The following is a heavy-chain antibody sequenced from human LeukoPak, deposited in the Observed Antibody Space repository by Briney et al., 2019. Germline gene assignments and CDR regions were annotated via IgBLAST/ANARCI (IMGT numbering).Heavy chain of an antibody. J-gene: IGHJ5*02. CDR2: IYYSGST. V-gene: IGHV4-59*08. D-gene: IGHD5-12*01. CDR1: GGSISSYY. Sequence: PSETLSLTCTVSGGSISSYYWSWIRQPPGKGLEWIGYIYYSGSTNYNPSLKSRVTISVDTSKNQFSLKLSSVTAADTAVYYCARHLLRLRGVWFDPWGQGTLVTVSS. CDR3: ARHLLRLRGVWFDP.